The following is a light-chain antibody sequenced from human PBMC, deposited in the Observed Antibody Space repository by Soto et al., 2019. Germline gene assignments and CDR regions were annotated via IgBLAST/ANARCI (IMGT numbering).Light chain of an antibody. V-gene: IGKV1-39*01. CDR3: QQSSEATWT. CDR1: QSISSY. J-gene: IGKJ1*01. CDR2: AAS. Sequence: EIQMTQSPSSVSASVGDRVTITCRASQSISSYLNWYQQKQGKAPKXLIYAASSLQGGVPSRFSGSGSGTDFTITISSLQPEDFETYYCQQSSEATWTFGQGTKVDIK.